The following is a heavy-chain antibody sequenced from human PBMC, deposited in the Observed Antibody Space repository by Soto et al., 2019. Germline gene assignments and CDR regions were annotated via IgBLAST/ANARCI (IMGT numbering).Heavy chain of an antibody. CDR3: TNWNYPQSD. CDR2: ISKDGDIK. V-gene: IGHV3-30*18. D-gene: IGHD1-7*01. J-gene: IGHJ4*02. CDR1: GFTFNTYG. Sequence: QVQLVESGEGVVQPGESLRLSCAASGFTFNTYGMHWVRKAPGKGLEWVAVISKDGDIKFYADSMKGRFTISRDNSKNTLYLQVNSLRPEDTAVYYCTNWNYPQSDWGQGTRVTVSS.